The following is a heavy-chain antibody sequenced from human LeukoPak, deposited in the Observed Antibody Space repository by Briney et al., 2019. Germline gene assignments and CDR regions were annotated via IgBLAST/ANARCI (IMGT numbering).Heavy chain of an antibody. J-gene: IGHJ4*02. CDR2: ISAYNGNT. V-gene: IGHV1-18*01. CDR3: AMGYYDFWSENIEFDY. Sequence: ASVKVSFKASGYTFTSYGISWVRQAPGQGLEWMGWISAYNGNTNYAQKLQGRVTMTTDTSTSTAYMELRSLRSDDTAVYYCAMGYYDFWSENIEFDYWGQGTLVTVSS. D-gene: IGHD3-3*01. CDR1: GYTFTSYG.